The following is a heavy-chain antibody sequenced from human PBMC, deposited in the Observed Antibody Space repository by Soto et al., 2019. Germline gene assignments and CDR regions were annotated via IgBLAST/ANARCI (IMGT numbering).Heavy chain of an antibody. CDR1: GGSISTYT. J-gene: IGHJ3*02. CDR3: ARDSKSDDAFDI. V-gene: IGHV4-59*01. Sequence: QVQLQESGPGLVKPSETLSLTCTVSGGSISTYTWNWIRQSPGKGLEWMGYISYSGSTQSNPSLKRRVTISVDRSKNQLSLNLSSVTAADTAKYYCARDSKSDDAFDIWGLGTLVTVSS. CDR2: ISYSGST.